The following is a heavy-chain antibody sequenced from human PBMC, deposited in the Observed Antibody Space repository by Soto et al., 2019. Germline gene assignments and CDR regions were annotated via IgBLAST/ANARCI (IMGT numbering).Heavy chain of an antibody. D-gene: IGHD3-22*01. CDR2: IYSGGST. J-gene: IGHJ5*02. CDR3: ARDLVDYYDSSGYTSGGNWFDP. Sequence: EVQLVETGGGLIQPGGSLRLSCAASGFTVSSNYMSWVRQAPGKGLEWVSVIYSGGSTYYADSVKGRFTISRDNSKNPLYLQMNSLRAEDTAVYYCARDLVDYYDSSGYTSGGNWFDPWGQGTLVTVSS. V-gene: IGHV3-53*02. CDR1: GFTVSSNY.